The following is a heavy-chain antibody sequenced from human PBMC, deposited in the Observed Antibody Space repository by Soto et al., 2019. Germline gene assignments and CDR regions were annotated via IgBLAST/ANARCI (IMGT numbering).Heavy chain of an antibody. CDR3: ARGSNDCSSTSCPKDFDY. CDR1: GGSFSGYY. Sequence: QVQLQQWGAGLLKPSETLSLTCAVYGGSFSGYYWSWIRQPPGKGLEWIGEINHSGSTNYNPSLKSRVTISVDTSKNQFSLMLSSVTAADTAVYYCARGSNDCSSTSCPKDFDYWGQGTLVTVSS. J-gene: IGHJ4*02. D-gene: IGHD2-2*01. CDR2: INHSGST. V-gene: IGHV4-34*01.